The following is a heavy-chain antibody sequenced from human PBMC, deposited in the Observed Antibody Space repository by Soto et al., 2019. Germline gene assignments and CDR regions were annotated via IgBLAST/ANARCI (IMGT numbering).Heavy chain of an antibody. D-gene: IGHD6-19*01. J-gene: IGHJ4*02. CDR2: IYPGDSDT. CDR3: ARQRMGWSAGYSFDY. V-gene: IGHV5-51*01. CDR1: VYSFTSYW. Sequence: PGESLKISCKGSVYSFTSYWIGWLRQMPGKGLEWRGIIYPGDSDTRYSPSFQGQVTISADKSISTAYLQWSSLKASDTAMYYCARQRMGWSAGYSFDYWGQGTLVTVSS.